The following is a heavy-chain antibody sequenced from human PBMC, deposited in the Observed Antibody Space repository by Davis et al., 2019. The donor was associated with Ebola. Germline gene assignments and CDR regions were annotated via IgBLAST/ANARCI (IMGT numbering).Heavy chain of an antibody. CDR1: GYTFTSYY. CDR2: IIPILGIA. J-gene: IGHJ6*02. Sequence: ASVKVSCKASGYTFTSYYMHWVRQTPGQGLEWMGRIIPILGIASYAQKFQGRVTMTRDTSTSTVYMELSSLRSEDTAVYYCARGMDVWGQGTTVTVSS. CDR3: ARGMDV. V-gene: IGHV1-46*01.